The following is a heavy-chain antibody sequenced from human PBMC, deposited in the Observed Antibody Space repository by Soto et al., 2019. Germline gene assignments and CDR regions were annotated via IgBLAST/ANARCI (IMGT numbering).Heavy chain of an antibody. V-gene: IGHV4-34*01. CDR3: ARGPLRRRYGDV. D-gene: IGHD1-20*01. CDR1: GGSFSGYY. CDR2: INHSGST. J-gene: IGHJ6*02. Sequence: LSLTCAVYGGSFSGYYWSWIRQPPGKGLEWIGEINHSGSTNYNPSLKSRVTISVDTSKNQFSLKLSSVTAADTAVYYCARGPLRRRYGDVWGQGTPVTVSS.